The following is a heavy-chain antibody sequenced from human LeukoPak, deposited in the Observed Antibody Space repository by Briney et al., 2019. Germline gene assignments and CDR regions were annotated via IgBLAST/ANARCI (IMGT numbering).Heavy chain of an antibody. D-gene: IGHD2-15*01. CDR1: GFTFSSYA. V-gene: IGHV3-23*01. CDR2: ISGSGGST. J-gene: IGHJ3*02. CDR3: ARRSGYCSGGSCYRNGAFDI. Sequence: PGGSLRLSCAASGFTFSSYAMSWVRQAPGKGLEWVSAISGSGGSTYYADSVKGRFTISRDNSKNTLYLQMNSLRAEDTAVYYCARRSGYCSGGSCYRNGAFDIWGQGTMVTVSS.